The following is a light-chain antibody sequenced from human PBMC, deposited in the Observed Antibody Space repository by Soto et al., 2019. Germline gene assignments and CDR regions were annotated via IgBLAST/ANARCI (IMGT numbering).Light chain of an antibody. CDR3: QAYDSSLSGLV. Sequence: QSVLTQPPSVSGAPGQRVTISCTGSSSNIGAGYDVHWYQQLPGTDPKLLISGNSNRPSGVPDRFSGSKSGTSASLAITGVEDEDEGDYYCQAYDSSLSGLVFGTGTTVTV. CDR1: SSNIGAGYD. CDR2: GNS. J-gene: IGLJ1*01. V-gene: IGLV1-40*01.